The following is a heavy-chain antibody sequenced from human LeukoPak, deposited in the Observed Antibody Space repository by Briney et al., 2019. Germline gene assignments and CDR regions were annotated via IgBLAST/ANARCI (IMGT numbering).Heavy chain of an antibody. CDR1: GFTFSNYG. J-gene: IGHJ4*02. V-gene: IGHV3-23*01. CDR2: ISGSGVST. CDR3: AKRSGDY. Sequence: PGASLRLSCAASGFTFSNYGMNWVRQAPGKGLEWVSAISGSGVSTYYADSVTGRFTISRDNSKNTPYLQMNSLRAEDTAVYYCAKRSGDYWGQGTLVTVSS. D-gene: IGHD3-10*01.